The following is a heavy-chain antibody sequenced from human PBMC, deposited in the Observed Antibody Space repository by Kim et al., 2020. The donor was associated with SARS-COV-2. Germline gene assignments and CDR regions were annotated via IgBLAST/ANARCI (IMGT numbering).Heavy chain of an antibody. CDR2: ISAGGRT. V-gene: IGHV3-23*01. CDR3: SKYQQLAIFDY. Sequence: GGSLRLSCAASGFSFSSYAMTWVRQAPGRGLEWVSSISAGGRTYYADSVKGRFTISRDSSKDTLYLQVNSLRVEDTAVYYCSKYQQLAIFDYWGQGTLVTVSS. D-gene: IGHD6-13*01. CDR1: GFSFSSYA. J-gene: IGHJ4*02.